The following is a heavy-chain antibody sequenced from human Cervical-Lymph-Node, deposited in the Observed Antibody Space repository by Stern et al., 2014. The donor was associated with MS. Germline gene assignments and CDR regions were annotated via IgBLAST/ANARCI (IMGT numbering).Heavy chain of an antibody. CDR3: SKQGL. CDR2: ISYDGNRK. Sequence: VQLVESGGGVVRPGMSLRLSCEGSGFNFSNSGIDWVRQAPGKGLEWVAVISYDGNRKYYLDSVKGRFTISRDNSKNALFLQMNNVTADDAAVYFCSKQGLWGQGTLVTVSS. V-gene: IGHV3-30*18. J-gene: IGHJ4*02. CDR1: GFNFSNSG.